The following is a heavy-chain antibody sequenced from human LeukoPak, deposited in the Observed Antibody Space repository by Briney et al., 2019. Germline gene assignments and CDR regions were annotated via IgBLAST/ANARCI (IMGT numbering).Heavy chain of an antibody. Sequence: SETLSLTCTVSGSSISSYYWSWIRQPPGKGLECIGYIYYSGSTNYNPSLKSRVTISLDTSKNQFSLKLSSVTAADTAVYYCARQIAVAGWFDPWGQGTLVTVSS. V-gene: IGHV4-59*08. CDR3: ARQIAVAGWFDP. CDR2: IYYSGST. D-gene: IGHD6-19*01. CDR1: GSSISSYY. J-gene: IGHJ5*02.